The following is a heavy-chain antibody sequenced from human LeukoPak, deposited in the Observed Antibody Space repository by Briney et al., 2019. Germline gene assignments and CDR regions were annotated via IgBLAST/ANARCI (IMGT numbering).Heavy chain of an antibody. CDR1: GFTFSSYN. Sequence: GGSLRLSCAASGFTFSSYNMNWVRQAPGKGLEWVAFIRYDGSNKYYADSVKGRFTISRDNSKNTLYLQMNSLRAEDTAVYYCAKVYYDILTGYDMGDYWGQGTLVTVSS. CDR3: AKVYYDILTGYDMGDY. CDR2: IRYDGSNK. V-gene: IGHV3-30*02. J-gene: IGHJ4*02. D-gene: IGHD3-9*01.